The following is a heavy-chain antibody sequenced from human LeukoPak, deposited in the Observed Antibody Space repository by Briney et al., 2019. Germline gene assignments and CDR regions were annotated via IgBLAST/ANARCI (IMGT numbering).Heavy chain of an antibody. Sequence: ASVKVSCKASGGTFSSYAISWVRQAPGQGLEWMGGIIPIFGTANYAQKFQGRVTITADKSTSTAYMELSSLRSEDTAVYYCARVTGYMIEDYFDYWGQGTLVTVSS. D-gene: IGHD3-22*01. V-gene: IGHV1-69*06. J-gene: IGHJ4*02. CDR2: IIPIFGTA. CDR3: ARVTGYMIEDYFDY. CDR1: GGTFSSYA.